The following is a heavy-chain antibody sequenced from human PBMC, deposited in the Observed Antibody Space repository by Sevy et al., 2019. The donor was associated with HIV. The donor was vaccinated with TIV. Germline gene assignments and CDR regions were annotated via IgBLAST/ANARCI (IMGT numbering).Heavy chain of an antibody. J-gene: IGHJ3*02. CDR3: AKSEPVKGGAFDI. V-gene: IGHV3-30*18. Sequence: GGSLRLSCAASGFTFSSYGMHWVRQAPGKGLEWVAVISYVGSNKYYADSVKGRFTISRDNSKNTLYLQMNSLRAEDTAVYYCAKSEPVKGGAFDIWGQGTMVTVSS. CDR1: GFTFSSYG. CDR2: ISYVGSNK. D-gene: IGHD1-26*01.